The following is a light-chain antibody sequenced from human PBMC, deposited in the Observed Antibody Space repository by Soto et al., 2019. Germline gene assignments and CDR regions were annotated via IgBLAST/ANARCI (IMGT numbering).Light chain of an antibody. J-gene: IGKJ5*01. CDR2: KVS. Sequence: EIVLTQTPLLSPVTLGQPASISCRSSRSLVASDGNAYLTWLHQRPGQPPRPLIYKVSQRRSGVPDRGSGSGAGTDFTLHISRVEAEDVGTYFCMQATQLRTFGQGTRLEIK. CDR1: RSLVASDGNAY. V-gene: IGKV2-24*01. CDR3: MQATQLRT.